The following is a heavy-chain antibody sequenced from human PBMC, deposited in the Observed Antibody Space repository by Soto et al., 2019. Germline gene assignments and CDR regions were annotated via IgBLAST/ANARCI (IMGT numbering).Heavy chain of an antibody. CDR3: ARFRIAAAGTVYNWFDP. J-gene: IGHJ5*02. V-gene: IGHV4-4*02. D-gene: IGHD6-13*01. CDR1: GGSISSSNW. CDR2: IYHSGST. Sequence: QVQLQESGPGLVKPSGTLSLTCAVSGGSISSSNWWSWVRQPPGKGLEWIGEIYHSGSTNYNPSLKSRATISVDKSKNQFSLKLSSVTAADTAVYYCARFRIAAAGTVYNWFDPWGQGTLVTVSS.